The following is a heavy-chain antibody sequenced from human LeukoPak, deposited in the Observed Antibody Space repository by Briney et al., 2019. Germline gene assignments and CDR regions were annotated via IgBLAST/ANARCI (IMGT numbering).Heavy chain of an antibody. CDR3: ARVSLGSYGSQHYYYYGMVV. D-gene: IGHD1-26*01. CDR2: IIPIFGTA. CDR1: GGTFSSYA. V-gene: IGHV1-69*13. J-gene: IGHJ6*02. Sequence: SVKVSCKASGGTFSSYAISWVRQAPGQGLEWMGGIIPIFGTANYAQKFQGRVTITADESTSTAYMELSSLRSEDTAVYYCARVSLGSYGSQHYYYYGMVVWGQGTTVTVSS.